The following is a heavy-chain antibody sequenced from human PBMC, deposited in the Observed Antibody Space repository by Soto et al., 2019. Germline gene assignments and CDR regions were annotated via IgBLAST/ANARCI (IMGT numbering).Heavy chain of an antibody. CDR3: ARAKIQLWYFGY. CDR2: INAGNGNT. D-gene: IGHD5-18*01. V-gene: IGHV1-3*01. Sequence: ASVKVSCKASGYTFTSYAMHWVRQAPGQRLEWMGWINAGNGNTKYSQKFQGRVTITRDTSASTAYMELSSLRSEDTAVYYCARAKIQLWYFGYWGQGTLVTVSS. J-gene: IGHJ4*02. CDR1: GYTFTSYA.